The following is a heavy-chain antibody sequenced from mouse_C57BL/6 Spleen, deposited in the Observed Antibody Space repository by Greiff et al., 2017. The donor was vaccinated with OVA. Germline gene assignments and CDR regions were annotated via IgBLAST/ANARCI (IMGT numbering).Heavy chain of an antibody. D-gene: IGHD2-5*01. J-gene: IGHJ2*01. CDR3: ARQEDYSNYRFFDY. CDR1: GFTFSSYG. CDR2: ISSGGSYT. V-gene: IGHV5-6*01. Sequence: EVQLVESGGDLVKPGGSLKLSCAASGFTFSSYGMSWVRQTPDKRLEWVATISSGGSYTYYPDSVKGRFTISRDNAKNTLYLQMSSLKSEDTAMYYCARQEDYSNYRFFDYWGQGTTLTVSS.